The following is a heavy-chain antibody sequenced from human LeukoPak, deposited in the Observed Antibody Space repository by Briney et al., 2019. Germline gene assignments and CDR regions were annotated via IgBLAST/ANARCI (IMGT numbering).Heavy chain of an antibody. CDR1: SGSISSSSYY. V-gene: IGHV4-39*07. Sequence: SETLSLTCTVSSGSISSSSYYWGWIRQPPGKGLEWIGRIYTSGSTNYNPSLKSRVTISVDTSKNQFSLKLSSVTAADTAVYYCARGYYDSSRDDAFDIWGQGTMVTVSS. CDR3: ARGYYDSSRDDAFDI. J-gene: IGHJ3*02. CDR2: IYTSGST. D-gene: IGHD3-22*01.